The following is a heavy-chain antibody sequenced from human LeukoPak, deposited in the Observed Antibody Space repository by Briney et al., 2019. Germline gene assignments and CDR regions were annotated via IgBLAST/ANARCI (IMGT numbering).Heavy chain of an antibody. CDR2: ISYDGSNK. J-gene: IGHJ4*02. CDR1: GFTFSSYA. D-gene: IGHD6-19*01. Sequence: GGSLRLSCAASGFTFSSYAMHWVRQAPGKGLEWVAVISYDGSNKYYADSVKGRFTISRDNSKNTLYLQMNSLRAEDTAVYYCAREYSSGWYFDYWGQGTLVTVSS. V-gene: IGHV3-30-3*01. CDR3: AREYSSGWYFDY.